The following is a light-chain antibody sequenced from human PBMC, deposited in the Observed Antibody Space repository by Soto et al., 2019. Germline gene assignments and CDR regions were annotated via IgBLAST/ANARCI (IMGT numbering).Light chain of an antibody. CDR1: RSVGIN. J-gene: IGKJ2*01. CDR2: GES. V-gene: IGKV3D-15*01. CDR3: QQYNNWPYT. Sequence: EIVRTQSPATLSVSPGERATRSCRASRSVGINLAWYQQKPGQAPRLLIFGESTRATGIPARFSGSGSGTEFTLTISSLPSEDFAAYSCQQYNNWPYTFGQGTKLEIK.